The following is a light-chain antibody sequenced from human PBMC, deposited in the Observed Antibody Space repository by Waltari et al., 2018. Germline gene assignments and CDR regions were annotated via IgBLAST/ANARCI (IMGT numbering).Light chain of an antibody. Sequence: YQLTQPPSVSVPPGHAARPTCSADFFSPQYPYWYPQKPGQAPTLVIFKDNERPSGIPDRFSGSNSGSTATLTISGVQAEDEADYYCQSADYSGSYVVFGRGTKVTVL. CDR2: KDN. V-gene: IGLV3-25*03. CDR3: QSADYSGSYVV. CDR1: FFSPQY. J-gene: IGLJ2*01.